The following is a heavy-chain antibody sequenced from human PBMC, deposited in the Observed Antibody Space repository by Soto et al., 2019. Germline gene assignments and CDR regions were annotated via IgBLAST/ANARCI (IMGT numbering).Heavy chain of an antibody. D-gene: IGHD3-16*01. J-gene: IGHJ3*01. Sequence: QELLVESGGGVVQPGGSLRLSCAASGFMFSNHGMHWVRQAPGKGLVWVALVSRDGTKQFYTDSVKGRFTISRDNSKNTLFLQMSGLGVDDMAVYYCVRDDDAGPNAFDLWGQGTMVTVSS. CDR3: VRDDDAGPNAFDL. CDR1: GFMFSNHG. CDR2: VSRDGTKQ. V-gene: IGHV3-33*05.